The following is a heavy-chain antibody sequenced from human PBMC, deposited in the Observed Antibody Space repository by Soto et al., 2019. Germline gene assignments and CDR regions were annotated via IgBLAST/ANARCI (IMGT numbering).Heavy chain of an antibody. CDR1: GFTFSSYA. CDR2: ISYDGSNK. D-gene: IGHD3-3*01. Sequence: GGSLRLSCAASGFTFSSYAMHWVRQAPGKGLEWVAVISYDGSNKYYADSVKGRFTISRDNSKNTLYLQMNSLRAEDTAVYYCASQYYDFWSGYYQYYYYYGMDVCGQGTTVTVSS. J-gene: IGHJ6*02. V-gene: IGHV3-30-3*01. CDR3: ASQYYDFWSGYYQYYYYYGMDV.